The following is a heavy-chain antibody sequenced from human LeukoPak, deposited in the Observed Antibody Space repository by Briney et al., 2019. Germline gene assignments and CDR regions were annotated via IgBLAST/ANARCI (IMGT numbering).Heavy chain of an antibody. Sequence: ASVKVSCKASGYTFTSYYMHWVRQAPGQGLEWMGIINPSGGSTSYAQKFQGRVTMTRDMSTSTVYMELSSLRSEDTAVYYCARGGYGSGSYYNVYYYYGMDVCGQGTTGTVSS. CDR2: INPSGGST. CDR1: GYTFTSYY. V-gene: IGHV1-46*01. CDR3: ARGGYGSGSYYNVYYYYGMDV. D-gene: IGHD3-10*01. J-gene: IGHJ6*02.